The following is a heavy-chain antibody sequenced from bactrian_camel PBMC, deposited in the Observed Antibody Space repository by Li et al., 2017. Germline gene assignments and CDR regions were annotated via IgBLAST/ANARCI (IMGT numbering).Heavy chain of an antibody. D-gene: IGHD6*01. Sequence: QLVESGGGSVQAGGSLRLSCKVSGHSRGSNCVGWYRLPPGRAPAEREAVAAHYTGTATTYVADSVKGRFTISRDNAKNTLYLQMNSLKSEDTALYYCASALGGSWSFGYWGQGTQVTVS. CDR1: GHSRGSNC. V-gene: IGHV3S54*01. CDR3: ASALGGSWSFGY. CDR2: HYTGTATT. J-gene: IGHJ6*01.